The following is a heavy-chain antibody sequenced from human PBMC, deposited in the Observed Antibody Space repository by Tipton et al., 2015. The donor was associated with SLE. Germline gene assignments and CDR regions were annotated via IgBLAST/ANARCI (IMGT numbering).Heavy chain of an antibody. J-gene: IGHJ6*02. V-gene: IGHV1-46*01. Sequence: QSGAEVKKPGASVKVSCKASGYTFTSYYMHWVRQAPGQGLEWMGIINPSGGSTSYAQKFQGRVTMTRDTSTSTVYMELSSLRSEDTAVYYCARGSYSSSWYYYYGMDVWGQGTTVTVSS. CDR1: GYTFTSYY. CDR3: ARGSYSSSWYYYYGMDV. D-gene: IGHD6-13*01. CDR2: INPSGGST.